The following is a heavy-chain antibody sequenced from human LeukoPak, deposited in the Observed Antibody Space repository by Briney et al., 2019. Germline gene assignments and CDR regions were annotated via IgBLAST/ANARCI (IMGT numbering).Heavy chain of an antibody. CDR3: ARRSGVVGATPWFDP. Sequence: PSETLSLTCTVSGGSISSYYWSWIWQPPGKGLEWIGYIYTSGSTNYNPSLKSRVTISVDTSKNQFSLKLSSVTAADTAVYYCARRSGVVGATPWFDPWGQGTLVTVSS. D-gene: IGHD1-26*01. J-gene: IGHJ5*02. V-gene: IGHV4-4*09. CDR2: IYTSGST. CDR1: GGSISSYY.